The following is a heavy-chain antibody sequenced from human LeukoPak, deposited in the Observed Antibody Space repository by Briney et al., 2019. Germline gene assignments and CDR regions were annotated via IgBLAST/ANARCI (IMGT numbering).Heavy chain of an antibody. CDR2: INYGETTT. J-gene: IGHJ4*02. CDR1: GFTFSSYW. V-gene: IGHV3-74*01. D-gene: IGHD2-2*01. Sequence: GGSLRLSCAASGFTFSSYWMRWVRQDPGKGLVWVSRINYGETTTTYADSVKGRFTISRDNAKNTLYLQMNSLRAEDTAVYYCVRSHQGGFDYWGQGTLVTVSS. CDR3: VRSHQGGFDY.